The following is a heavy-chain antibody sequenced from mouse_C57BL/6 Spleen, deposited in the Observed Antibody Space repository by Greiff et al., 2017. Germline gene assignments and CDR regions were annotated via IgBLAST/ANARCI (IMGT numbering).Heavy chain of an antibody. J-gene: IGHJ2*01. D-gene: IGHD2-1*01. Sequence: VQLQQSVAELVRPGASVKLSCTASGFNIKNTYMHWVKQRPEQGLEWIGRIDPANGNTKYAPKFPGKATLTADTSSNTAYLQLSSLTSEDTASDYCAPIYYGIYIDYWGQGTTLTVAS. CDR3: APIYYGIYIDY. CDR1: GFNIKNTY. V-gene: IGHV14-3*01. CDR2: IDPANGNT.